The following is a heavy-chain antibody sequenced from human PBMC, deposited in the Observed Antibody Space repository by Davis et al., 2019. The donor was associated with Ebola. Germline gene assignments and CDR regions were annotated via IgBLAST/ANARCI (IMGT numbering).Heavy chain of an antibody. V-gene: IGHV3-23*01. CDR1: GFTFSSYA. D-gene: IGHD2-2*01. CDR3: AKGGDIVVVPAA. J-gene: IGHJ5*02. CDR2: ISGSGGST. Sequence: GESLKISCAASGFTFSSYAMSWVRQAPGKGLEWVSAISGSGGSTYYADSVKGRFTISRDNSKNTLYLQMNSLRAEDTAVYYCAKGGDIVVVPAAWGQGTLVTVSS.